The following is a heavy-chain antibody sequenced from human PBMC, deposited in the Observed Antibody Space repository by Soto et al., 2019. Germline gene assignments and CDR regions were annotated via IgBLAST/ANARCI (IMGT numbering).Heavy chain of an antibody. V-gene: IGHV3-33*01. CDR1: GFTFSSYG. CDR3: ARGSSQWLGWFDP. CDR2: IWYDGSNK. Sequence: GGSLRLSCAASGFTFSSYGMHWVRQAPGKGLEWVAVIWYDGSNKYYADSVKGRFTISRDNTKNTLYLQMNSLRAEDTAVYYCARGSSQWLGWFDPWGQGTLVTVSS. J-gene: IGHJ5*02. D-gene: IGHD6-19*01.